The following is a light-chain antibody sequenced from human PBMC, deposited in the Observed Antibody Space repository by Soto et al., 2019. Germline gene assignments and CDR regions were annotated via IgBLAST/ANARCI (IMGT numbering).Light chain of an antibody. CDR1: SSDVGSYDY. V-gene: IGLV2-8*01. Sequence: QSVLTQPPSASGSPGQSVTISCTETSSDVGSYDYVSWYQQHPGKAPKLMIYEVNNRPARGPDLVPASKSGNAASPTVSGLQPEDEPDYYCSSYAGIDTFVFATGTKVT. CDR3: SSYAGIDTFV. J-gene: IGLJ1*01. CDR2: EVN.